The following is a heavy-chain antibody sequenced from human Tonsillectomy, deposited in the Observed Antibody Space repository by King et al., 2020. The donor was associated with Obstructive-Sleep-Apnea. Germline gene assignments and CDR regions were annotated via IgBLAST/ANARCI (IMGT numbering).Heavy chain of an antibody. D-gene: IGHD1-7*01. CDR1: GFSFSSYG. CDR2: LSFDGYNK. V-gene: IGHV3-30*18. CDR3: AKTPSWNSLSGLDY. Sequence: VQLVESGGGVVQPGRSLRLSCAASGFSFSSYGMHWVRQAPGKGLEWVAVLSFDGYNKYYADSVKGRFTISRDNSKNTLYLQMNSLRAEDTAVYYCAKTPSWNSLSGLDYWGQGTLVTVSS. J-gene: IGHJ4*02.